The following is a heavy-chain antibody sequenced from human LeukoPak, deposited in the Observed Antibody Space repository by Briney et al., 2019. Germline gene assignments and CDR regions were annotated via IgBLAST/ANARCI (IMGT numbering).Heavy chain of an antibody. CDR2: LYSGGST. D-gene: IGHD2-21*02. CDR3: ASTCDDD. CDR1: GFTVSRNY. V-gene: IGHV3-66*01. Sequence: GGSLRLSCAVSGFTVSRNYMSWVRQAPGKGLEWVSVLYSGGSTYYANSVKGRFTISRDNSKNTLYLQMNSLRAEDTALYYCASTCDDDWGQGTLVTVSS. J-gene: IGHJ4*02.